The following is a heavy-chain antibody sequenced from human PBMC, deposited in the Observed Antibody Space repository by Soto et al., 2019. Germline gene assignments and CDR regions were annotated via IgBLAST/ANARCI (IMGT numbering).Heavy chain of an antibody. CDR2: ISSSGSTI. CDR1: GFTFSSYE. D-gene: IGHD3-22*01. Sequence: VGSLRLSCAASGFTFSSYEMNWVRQAPGKGLEWVSYISSSGSTIYYADSVKGRFTISRDNAKNSLYLQMNSLRAEDTAVYYCARAGYYYDSTSYYYYRMDVWGQGTTVTVSS. V-gene: IGHV3-48*03. CDR3: ARAGYYYDSTSYYYYRMDV. J-gene: IGHJ6*02.